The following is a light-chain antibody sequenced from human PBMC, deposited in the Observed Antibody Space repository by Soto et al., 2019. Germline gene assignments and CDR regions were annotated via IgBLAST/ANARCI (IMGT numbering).Light chain of an antibody. V-gene: IGLV2-23*01. CDR1: SSDVGSYNL. Sequence: QSALTQPASVSGSPGQSITISCTGTSSDVGSYNLVSWYQQHPGKAPKLMISNRFSGSKSGNTASLTISGLQAEDEADYYCCSYAGSSTHVVFGGGTKLTVL. J-gene: IGLJ2*01. CDR3: CSYAGSSTHVV.